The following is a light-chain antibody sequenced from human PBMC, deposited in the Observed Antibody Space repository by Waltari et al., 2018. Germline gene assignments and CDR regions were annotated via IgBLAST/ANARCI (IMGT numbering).Light chain of an antibody. CDR2: GAS. CDR1: QFINSKY. V-gene: IGKV3-20*01. J-gene: IGKJ1*01. CDR3: QQFATSVWS. Sequence: EVVLTQSPGIVSLSPGERATLSCRASQFINSKYLAWYQQKPGQAPRLLFYGASNRATGVPDRFSGGVSGTDFPLTLTRVEPEDFAVYYCQQFATSVWSFGQGTKVEIK.